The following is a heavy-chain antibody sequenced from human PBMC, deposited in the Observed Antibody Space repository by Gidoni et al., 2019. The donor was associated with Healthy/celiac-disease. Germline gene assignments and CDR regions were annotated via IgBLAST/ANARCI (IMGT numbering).Heavy chain of an antibody. V-gene: IGHV3-11*05. CDR3: AGSGRYDILTGPPPSSLGMDV. Sequence: QVQLVESGGGLVKPGGSLRLSCAASGVTFSDHYMSGIRQATGKGLEWVSYISSCSSYTNYAVSVKGRFTISRDNAKNSLYLQMNSLRAEDTAVYYCAGSGRYDILTGPPPSSLGMDVWGQGTTVTVSS. CDR2: ISSCSSYT. J-gene: IGHJ6*02. CDR1: GVTFSDHY. D-gene: IGHD3-9*01.